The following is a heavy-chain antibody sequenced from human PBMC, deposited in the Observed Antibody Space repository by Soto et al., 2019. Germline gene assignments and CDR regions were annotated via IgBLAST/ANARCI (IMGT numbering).Heavy chain of an antibody. CDR1: GGSFSGYY. D-gene: IGHD3-10*01. CDR2: INHSGST. J-gene: IGHJ4*02. CDR3: ARVQWFGMDGRY. V-gene: IGHV4-34*01. Sequence: NPSETLSLTCAVYGGSFSGYYWSWIRQPPGKGLEWIGEINHSGSTIYNPSLESRVTISVDTSKNQFSLKLSSVTAADTAVYYCARVQWFGMDGRYWGQGTLVTVSS.